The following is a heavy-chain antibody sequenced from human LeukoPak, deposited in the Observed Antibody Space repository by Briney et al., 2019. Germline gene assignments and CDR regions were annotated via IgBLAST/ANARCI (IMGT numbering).Heavy chain of an antibody. V-gene: IGHV3-23*01. CDR2: ISCSGGRT. J-gene: IGHJ4*02. Sequence: GGSLRLSFSVPGINLSNHGMSWGRQAPGKGLEMVAGISCSGGRTNYADSVKGRFTISRDNPKNTLYLQMNSLRAEDTAVYFCAKRGVVIRVILVGFHKEAYYFDSWGQGALVTVSS. CDR3: AKRGVVIRVILVGFHKEAYYFDS. CDR1: GINLSNHG. D-gene: IGHD3-22*01.